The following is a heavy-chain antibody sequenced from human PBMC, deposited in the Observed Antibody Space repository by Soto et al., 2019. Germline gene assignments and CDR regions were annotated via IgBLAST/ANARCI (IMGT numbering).Heavy chain of an antibody. V-gene: IGHV3-66*01. CDR2: VYSGGST. CDR1: GFPVSSNY. CDR3: ARDKLTTVTTNTYAFDI. D-gene: IGHD4-17*01. J-gene: IGHJ3*02. Sequence: GGSLRLSCAASGFPVSSNYMSWVRQAPGKGLEWVSVVYSGGSTYYADSVKGRFTVSRDNSKNTLYLQMNSLRAEDTAVYYCARDKLTTVTTNTYAFDIWGQGTMVTVSS.